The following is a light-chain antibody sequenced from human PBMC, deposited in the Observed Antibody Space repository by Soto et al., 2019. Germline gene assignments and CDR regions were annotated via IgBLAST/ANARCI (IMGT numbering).Light chain of an antibody. V-gene: IGKV1-12*01. CDR1: QGIITL. J-gene: IGKJ1*01. Sequence: DIRMTKSPSSVSASVGDRFTITCRASQGIITLLAWYQQKPGKGPKLLFYAASTLQSGVPSRFSGSGYGTEFTLTISSLKPDDFATYCCKQSSSYWRFAQGTRWIS. CDR3: KQSSSYWR. CDR2: AAS.